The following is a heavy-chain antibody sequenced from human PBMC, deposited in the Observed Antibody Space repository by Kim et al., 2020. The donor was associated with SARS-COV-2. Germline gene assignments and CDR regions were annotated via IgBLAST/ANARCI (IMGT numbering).Heavy chain of an antibody. Sequence: GGSLRLSCAASGFTFSSYSMNWVRQAPGKGLEWVSSISSSSSYIYYADSVKGRFTISRDNAKNSLYLQMNSLRAEDTAVYYCARDYRVTLGPRYYYYGMDVWGQGTTVTVSS. CDR3: ARDYRVTLGPRYYYYGMDV. D-gene: IGHD2-21*02. CDR1: GFTFSSYS. CDR2: ISSSSSYI. J-gene: IGHJ6*02. V-gene: IGHV3-21*01.